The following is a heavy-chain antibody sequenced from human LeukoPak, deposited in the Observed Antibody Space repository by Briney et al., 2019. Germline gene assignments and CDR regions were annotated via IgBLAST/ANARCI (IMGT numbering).Heavy chain of an antibody. CDR3: ASGGLHHWYFDL. V-gene: IGHV3-7*01. CDR2: LKPDGSEK. Sequence: PGGSLRLSCAASEFSFSSYGMSWVRQAPGKGLEWVSNLKPDGSEKDYADSVKGRFTISRDNAKNSLYLQMNRLRAEDTAFYYCASGGLHHWYFDLWGRGTLVTVSS. CDR1: EFSFSSYG. J-gene: IGHJ2*01.